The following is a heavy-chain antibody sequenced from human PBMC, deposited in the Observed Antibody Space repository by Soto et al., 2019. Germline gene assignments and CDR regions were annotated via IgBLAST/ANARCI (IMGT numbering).Heavy chain of an antibody. Sequence: PSETLSLTCTVSGGSISSGDYYWSWIRQPPGKGLEWIGYIYYSGSTYYNPSLKSRVTISVDTSKNQFSLKLSSVTAADTAVYYCARDPGITEKNRFSGYWGQGTLVTVSS. CDR1: GGSISSGDYY. J-gene: IGHJ4*02. V-gene: IGHV4-30-4*01. CDR3: ARDPGITEKNRFSGY. CDR2: IYYSGST. D-gene: IGHD1-20*01.